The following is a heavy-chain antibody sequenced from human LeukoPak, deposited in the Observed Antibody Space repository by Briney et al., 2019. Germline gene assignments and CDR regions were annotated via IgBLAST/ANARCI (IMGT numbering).Heavy chain of an antibody. D-gene: IGHD3-3*01. V-gene: IGHV1-2*02. Sequence: GASVKVSCKTSGYIFTDYYMHWVRQAPGQGLEWMGWINPNSGDTNYAQKFQGRVTMTRDTSISTAYMDLSRLRSDDTAVYYCAREYYDFWSGYYRPNNWFDPWGQGTLVTVSS. CDR1: GYIFTDYY. CDR2: INPNSGDT. CDR3: AREYYDFWSGYYRPNNWFDP. J-gene: IGHJ5*02.